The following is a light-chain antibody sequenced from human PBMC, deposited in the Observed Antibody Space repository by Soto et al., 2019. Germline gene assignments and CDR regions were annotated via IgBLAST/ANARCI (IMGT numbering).Light chain of an antibody. CDR1: HSVSPW. Sequence: DIRMPQSPSTLSASVGGRVTITCRASHSVSPWLAWYQQKPGKAPKLLIYRTSSLQNGGPARFSGRGSGTDFFLTISNLQPDDFATYYCQQYSSSSTFGQGTRVE. CDR3: QQYSSSST. V-gene: IGKV1-5*03. J-gene: IGKJ1*01. CDR2: RTS.